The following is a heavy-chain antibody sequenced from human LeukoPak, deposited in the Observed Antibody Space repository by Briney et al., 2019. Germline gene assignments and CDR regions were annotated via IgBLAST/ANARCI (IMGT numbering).Heavy chain of an antibody. CDR3: ARSSSRYDTTRTAFDI. Sequence: GESLKISCQGSGYRFTSYWISWVRQMPGEGLEWMGRIDPSDSYTSYSPSFQGHVTISADKSISTAYLQWSSLKASDTAMYYCARSSSRYDTTRTAFDIWGEGTMVTVSS. V-gene: IGHV5-10-1*01. J-gene: IGHJ3*02. CDR1: GYRFTSYW. CDR2: IDPSDSYT. D-gene: IGHD3-3*01.